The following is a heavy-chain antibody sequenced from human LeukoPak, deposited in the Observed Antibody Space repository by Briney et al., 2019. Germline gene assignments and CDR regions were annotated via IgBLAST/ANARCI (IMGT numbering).Heavy chain of an antibody. J-gene: IGHJ6*03. D-gene: IGHD6-6*01. V-gene: IGHV1-69*05. CDR1: GGTFSSYA. CDR3: ARDGAEIAARPGYYYYYMYV. Sequence: SVNVSCKASGGTFSSYAISWVRQAPGQGLGWMGGIIPIFGTANYAQKFQGRVTITTDESTSTAYMELSSLRSEDTAVYYCARDGAEIAARPGYYYYYMYVWGKGTTVTVSS. CDR2: IIPIFGTA.